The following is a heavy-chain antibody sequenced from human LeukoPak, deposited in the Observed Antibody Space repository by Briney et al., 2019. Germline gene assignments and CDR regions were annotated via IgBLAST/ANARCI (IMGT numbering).Heavy chain of an antibody. V-gene: IGHV3-74*01. CDR1: GFTFSSYW. CDR2: INRDGSSK. CDR3: TRDTGATWGIWFDP. D-gene: IGHD7-27*01. J-gene: IGHJ5*02. Sequence: GGSLRLSCAASGFTFSSYWMHWVRQVPGKGLVWVSRINRDGSSKTYADSVKGRFTISRDNAKNTLFLQMNSLRADDTAIYYCTRDTGATWGIWFDPWGQGTLVTVSS.